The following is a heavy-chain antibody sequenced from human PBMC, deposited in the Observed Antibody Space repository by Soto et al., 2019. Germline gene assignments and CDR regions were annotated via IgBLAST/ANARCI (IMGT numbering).Heavy chain of an antibody. CDR3: ARDTGY. J-gene: IGHJ4*02. Sequence: SLTCAVSGYSISSGYYWGWIRQPPGKGLEWIGSIYHSGSTYYNPSLKSRVTISVDTSKNQFSLKLSSVTAADTSVYYCARDTGYWGQGTLVTVSS. D-gene: IGHD4-17*01. CDR1: GYSISSGYY. V-gene: IGHV4-38-2*02. CDR2: IYHSGST.